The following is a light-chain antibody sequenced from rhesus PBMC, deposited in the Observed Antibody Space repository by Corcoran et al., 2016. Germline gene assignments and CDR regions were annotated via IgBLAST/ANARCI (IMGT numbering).Light chain of an antibody. V-gene: IGKV1-69*01. Sequence: DIQMTQSPSSLSASVGDRVTITCRASQDISNWLAWYQQKPEKAPKLLSFRASNLETGVPSRFCGSGSGTDITLTISSLQPEDIATYYCQQHDNSPWTFGQGTKVEIK. CDR3: QQHDNSPWT. CDR2: RAS. J-gene: IGKJ1*01. CDR1: QDISNW.